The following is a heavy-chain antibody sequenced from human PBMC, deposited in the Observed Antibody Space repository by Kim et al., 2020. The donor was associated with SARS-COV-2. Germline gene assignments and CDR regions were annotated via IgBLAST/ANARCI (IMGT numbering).Heavy chain of an antibody. D-gene: IGHD6-13*01. J-gene: IGHJ4*02. CDR2: IRDKAYGAAT. V-gene: IGHV3-49*04. CDR3: YRDLQLGY. CDR1: GIIFGDYA. Sequence: GGSLRLSCTVSGIIFGDYAITWVRQAPGKGLEWVGFIRDKAYGAATQYAASVKGRFTISRDDSKSIAYLQMNSLKTEDTAVYYCYRDLQLGYWGQGTLVTVSS.